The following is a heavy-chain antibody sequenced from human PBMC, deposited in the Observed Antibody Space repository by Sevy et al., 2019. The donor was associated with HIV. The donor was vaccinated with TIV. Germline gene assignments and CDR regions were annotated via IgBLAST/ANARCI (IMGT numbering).Heavy chain of an antibody. CDR3: ASHNNLYYYGSGSAYYYYMDV. CDR2: IIPIFGTA. D-gene: IGHD3-10*01. Sequence: ASVKVSCKASGGTFSSYAISWVRQAPGQGLEWMGGIIPIFGTANYAQKFQGRVTITADKSTSTAYMELSSLRSEDTAAYYCASHNNLYYYGSGSAYYYYMDVWGKGTTVTVSS. V-gene: IGHV1-69*06. CDR1: GGTFSSYA. J-gene: IGHJ6*03.